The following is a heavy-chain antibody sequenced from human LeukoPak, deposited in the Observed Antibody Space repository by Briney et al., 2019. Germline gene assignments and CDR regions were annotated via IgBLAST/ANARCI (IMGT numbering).Heavy chain of an antibody. CDR2: IWYDGSNK. Sequence: GGSLRLSCAASGFTFSSYAWNWFRQAPGKGLEWVAVIWYDGSNKYYADSVKGRFTISRDNSKNTLYLQMNSLRAEDTAVYYCEVYRDAFDIWGQGTMVTVSS. CDR1: GFTFSSYA. J-gene: IGHJ3*02. CDR3: EVYRDAFDI. D-gene: IGHD2-8*01. V-gene: IGHV3-33*01.